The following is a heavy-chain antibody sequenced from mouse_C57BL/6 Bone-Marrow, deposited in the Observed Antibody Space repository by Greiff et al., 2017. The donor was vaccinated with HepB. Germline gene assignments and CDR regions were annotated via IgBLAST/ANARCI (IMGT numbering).Heavy chain of an antibody. CDR3: ARQRQRGYYGRRPWFAY. V-gene: IGHV1-81*01. CDR1: GYTFTSYG. D-gene: IGHD1-1*01. CDR2: IYPRSGNT. J-gene: IGHJ3*01. Sequence: QVQLQQSGAELARPGASVKLSCKASGYTFTSYGISWVKQRTGQGLEWIGEIYPRSGNTYYNEKFKGKATLTADKSSSTAYIELRSLTSEDSAVYFWARQRQRGYYGRRPWFAYWGQGKRVTGSA.